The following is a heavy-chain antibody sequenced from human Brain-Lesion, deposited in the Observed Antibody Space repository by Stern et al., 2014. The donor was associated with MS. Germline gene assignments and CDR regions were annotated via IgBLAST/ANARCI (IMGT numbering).Heavy chain of an antibody. J-gene: IGHJ5*02. D-gene: IGHD2-15*01. CDR3: AGEEDIRYCSGGSCTGNWFDP. CDR1: GGSVSSTSYA. Sequence: QVQLVESGPGLVKPSETLSLTCTVAGGSVSSTSYAWAWIRQPPGKGLEWIGTIYYSGETYYSPSLKSRLTISLDTSQNPFSLQLRSVTAADTAVYYCAGEEDIRYCSGGSCTGNWFDPWGQGTLVTVSS. V-gene: IGHV4-39*01. CDR2: IYYSGET.